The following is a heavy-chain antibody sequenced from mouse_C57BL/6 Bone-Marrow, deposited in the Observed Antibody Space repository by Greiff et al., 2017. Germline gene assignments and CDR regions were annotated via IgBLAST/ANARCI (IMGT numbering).Heavy chain of an antibody. CDR2: IDPANGNT. CDR3: ARETIYYDYAGFAY. D-gene: IGHD2-4*01. CDR1: GFNFKNTY. Sequence: EVQLQQSVAELVRPGASVKLSCTASGFNFKNTYMHWVKQRPEQGLEWIGRIDPANGNTKYAPKFQGKATITADTSSNTAYLQLSSLTSEDTAIYYCARETIYYDYAGFAYWGQGTLVTVSA. J-gene: IGHJ3*01. V-gene: IGHV14-3*01.